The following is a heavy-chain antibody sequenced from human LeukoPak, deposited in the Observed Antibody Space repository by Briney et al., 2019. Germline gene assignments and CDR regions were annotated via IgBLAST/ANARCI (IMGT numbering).Heavy chain of an antibody. Sequence: GGSLRLSCAASGFTFGTYNVNWVRQAPGKGLEWVSYISFSSSTIHYADSVKGRFTISRDNAKNSLYLQMNSLRDEDTAVYYCATKMATKGSFEYWGQGTLVTVSS. J-gene: IGHJ4*02. CDR1: GFTFGTYN. CDR2: ISFSSSTI. D-gene: IGHD5-24*01. V-gene: IGHV3-48*02. CDR3: ATKMATKGSFEY.